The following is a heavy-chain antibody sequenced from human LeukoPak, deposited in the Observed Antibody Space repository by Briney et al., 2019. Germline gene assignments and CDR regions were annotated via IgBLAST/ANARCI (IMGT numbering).Heavy chain of an antibody. CDR1: GGSISDYY. J-gene: IGHJ4*02. CDR3: ARHYYGDVYYFDF. Sequence: SETLSLTCTVSGGSISDYYCSRLRQPPGKGLEWIGYFYYSGTSRYNPSLKSRVTFSADTSESQFSLKLTSVTAADTAVYYCARHYYGDVYYFDFWGQGTLVTVSS. V-gene: IGHV4-59*08. D-gene: IGHD3-16*01. CDR2: FYYSGTS.